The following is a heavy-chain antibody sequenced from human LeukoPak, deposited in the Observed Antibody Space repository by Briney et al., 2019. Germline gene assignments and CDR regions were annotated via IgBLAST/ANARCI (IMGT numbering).Heavy chain of an antibody. V-gene: IGHV4-4*07. D-gene: IGHD3-10*01. CDR3: ARDRGSHYYYYMDV. Sequence: SKTLSLTCTVSGGSISSYYWSWIRQLAGKGLEWIGRIYASGSTNYNPSLKSRVTMSVDTSKNQFSLKLSSVTAADTAVYYCARDRGSHYYYYMDVWGKGTTVTVSS. J-gene: IGHJ6*03. CDR1: GGSISSYY. CDR2: IYASGST.